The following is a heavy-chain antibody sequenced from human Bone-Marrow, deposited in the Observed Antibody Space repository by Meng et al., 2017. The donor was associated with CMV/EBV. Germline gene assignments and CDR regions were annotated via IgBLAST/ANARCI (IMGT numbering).Heavy chain of an antibody. CDR1: GYTFTSYF. D-gene: IGHD3-22*01. Sequence: QVQLVQSGAEVKKPGASVKVSCKASGYTFTSYFMHWVRQAPGQGLEWMGWITAYTGNTNYAQNLQGRVTMTTDTSTSTAYLELRSLRSDDTAVYYCARDYYDSSGYYLYLFDYWGQGTLVTVSS. CDR3: ARDYYDSSGYYLYLFDY. V-gene: IGHV1-18*04. J-gene: IGHJ4*02. CDR2: ITAYTGNT.